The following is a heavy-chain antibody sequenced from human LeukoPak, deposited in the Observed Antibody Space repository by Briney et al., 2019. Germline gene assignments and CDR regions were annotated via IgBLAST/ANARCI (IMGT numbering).Heavy chain of an antibody. CDR2: VSSDGSST. V-gene: IGHV3-74*01. CDR1: GFTFSTYW. Sequence: GGSLRLSCAASGFTFSTYWMHWVRQAPGKGLVWVSRVSSDGSSTTHADSVKGRFTISRDNAKNTLYLQMNSLRAEDTAVYYCATEGVPDILTGYQPNYFDYWGRGTLVTVSS. D-gene: IGHD3-9*01. CDR3: ATEGVPDILTGYQPNYFDY. J-gene: IGHJ4*02.